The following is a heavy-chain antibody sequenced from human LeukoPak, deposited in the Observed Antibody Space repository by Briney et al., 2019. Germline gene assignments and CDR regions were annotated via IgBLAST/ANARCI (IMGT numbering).Heavy chain of an antibody. J-gene: IGHJ4*02. CDR3: AKDPGTNGWSYFDH. CDR1: GFTFSSHG. CDR2: IQHDGNKE. D-gene: IGHD6-19*01. Sequence: PGGSLRLSCVVSGFTFSSHGMHWVRQAPGKGLQWVAFIQHDGNKEYYVDSVKGRFTISRDNYKNTVYLEMNSLRAEDTAVYYCAKDPGTNGWSYFDHWGQGTLVTVSS. V-gene: IGHV3-30*02.